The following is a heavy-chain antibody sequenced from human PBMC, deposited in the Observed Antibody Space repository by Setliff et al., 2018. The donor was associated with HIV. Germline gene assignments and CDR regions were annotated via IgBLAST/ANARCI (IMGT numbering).Heavy chain of an antibody. V-gene: IGHV4-38-2*02. CDR1: GYSITNGNH. Sequence: PSETLSLTCLVFGYSITNGNHWGWIRQSPGKGLEWIGSIYSTGRTYYNPSHKSRLTLPVDAAKNRFSLRLTSVTAADTAVYYCARDQGYSYGQFDYWGQGILVTVSS. J-gene: IGHJ4*02. D-gene: IGHD5-18*01. CDR2: IYSTGRT. CDR3: ARDQGYSYGQFDY.